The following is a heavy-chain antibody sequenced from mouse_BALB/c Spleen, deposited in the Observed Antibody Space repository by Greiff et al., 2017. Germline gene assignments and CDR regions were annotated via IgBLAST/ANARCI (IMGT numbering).Heavy chain of an antibody. CDR2: IDPANGNT. CDR1: GFNIKDTY. V-gene: IGHV14-3*02. J-gene: IGHJ3*01. Sequence: EVKLQESGAELVKPGASVKLSCTASGFNIKDTYMHWVKQRPEQGLEWIGRIDPANGNTKYDPKFQGKATITADTSSNTAYLQLSSLTSEDTAVYYCARPPYDGRAWFAYWGQGTLVTVSA. D-gene: IGHD2-12*01. CDR3: ARPPYDGRAWFAY.